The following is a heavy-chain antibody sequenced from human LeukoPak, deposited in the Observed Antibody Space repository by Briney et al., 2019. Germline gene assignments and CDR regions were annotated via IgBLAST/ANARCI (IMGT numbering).Heavy chain of an antibody. D-gene: IGHD6-13*01. J-gene: IGHJ3*02. CDR1: GFTFSSYG. V-gene: IGHV3-23*01. CDR2: FSGSGSRT. CDR3: AKTNAPYSSSRDNSPGAFDI. Sequence: GGSLRLSCAASGFTFSSYGLSWVRQAPGKGLEWVSSFSGSGSRTYYADSVKGRFTVSRDNSKNTLYLQMSSLRAEDTAVYYCAKTNAPYSSSRDNSPGAFDIWGQGTMVTVSS.